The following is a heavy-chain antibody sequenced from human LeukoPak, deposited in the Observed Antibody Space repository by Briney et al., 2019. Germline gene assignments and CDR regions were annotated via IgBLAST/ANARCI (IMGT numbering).Heavy chain of an antibody. CDR3: AKIDVAVGFDY. J-gene: IGHJ4*02. D-gene: IGHD6-19*01. CDR2: ISYDGSNK. V-gene: IGHV3-30*18. Sequence: QPGGSLRLSCAASGFTFSSYGMHWVRQAPGKGLEWVAVISYDGSNKYYADSVKGRFTISRDNSKNTLYLQMNSLRAEDTAVYYCAKIDVAVGFDYWGQGTLVTVPS. CDR1: GFTFSSYG.